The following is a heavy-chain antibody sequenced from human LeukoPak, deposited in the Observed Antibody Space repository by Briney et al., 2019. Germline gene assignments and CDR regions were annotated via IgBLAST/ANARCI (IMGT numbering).Heavy chain of an antibody. CDR2: IKQDGSEK. CDR1: GFTFSSYA. V-gene: IGHV3-7*01. Sequence: PGGSLRLSCAASGFTFSSYAMSWVRQAPGKGLEWVANIKQDGSEKYYVDSVKGRFTISRDNAKNSLYLQMNSLRAEDTAVYYCARDRGDSSGYYYGYFDYWGQGTLVTVSS. D-gene: IGHD3-22*01. CDR3: ARDRGDSSGYYYGYFDY. J-gene: IGHJ4*02.